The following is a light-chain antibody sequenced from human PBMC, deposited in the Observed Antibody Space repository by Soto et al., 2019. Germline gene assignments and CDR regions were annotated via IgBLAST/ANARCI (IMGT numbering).Light chain of an antibody. J-gene: IGKJ5*01. CDR2: AAS. V-gene: IGKV1-39*01. CDR1: QDISNY. Sequence: DIQMTQSPSSLSASVGDRVTITCQASQDISNYLNWYQQRPGEAPKVLIYAASTLQDGIPSRFSGSGSGTDFTLTIRGLQPEDFATYYCQQGYSTITFGQGTRLEI. CDR3: QQGYSTIT.